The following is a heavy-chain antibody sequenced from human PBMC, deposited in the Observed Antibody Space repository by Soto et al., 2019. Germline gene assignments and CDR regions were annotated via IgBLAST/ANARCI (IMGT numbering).Heavy chain of an antibody. Sequence: GGSLSLSCAASGFTFSSYAMSWVRQAPGKGLEWVSAISGSGGSTYYADSVKGRFTISRDNSKNTLYLQMNSLRAEDTAVYYCAKAILNLRVPAANLFDYWGQGTLVTVSS. D-gene: IGHD2-2*01. CDR3: AKAILNLRVPAANLFDY. V-gene: IGHV3-23*01. J-gene: IGHJ4*02. CDR2: ISGSGGST. CDR1: GFTFSSYA.